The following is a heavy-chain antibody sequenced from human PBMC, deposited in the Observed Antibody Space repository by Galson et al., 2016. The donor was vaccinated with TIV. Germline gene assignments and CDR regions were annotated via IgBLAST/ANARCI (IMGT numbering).Heavy chain of an antibody. CDR3: ARDRLHHWYDGDDF. V-gene: IGHV1-2*02. D-gene: IGHD1-1*01. CDR1: GYIFTAYY. Sequence: SVKVSCKASGYIFTAYYLHWVRQAPGQGLEWMGWTNPDSGDTYYAQKFQGRVTMTRDTSIGTAYMELHRLRSDDTAVYFCARDRLHHWYDGDDFWGQGMLVTVSS. J-gene: IGHJ4*02. CDR2: TNPDSGDT.